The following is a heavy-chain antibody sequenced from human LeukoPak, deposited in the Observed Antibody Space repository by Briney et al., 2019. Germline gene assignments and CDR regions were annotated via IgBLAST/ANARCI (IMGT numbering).Heavy chain of an antibody. J-gene: IGHJ4*02. Sequence: SGGSLRLSCAASGFTFSSYGMHWVRQAPGKGLEWVAFIRYDGSNKYYADSVKGRFTISRDNSKNTLYLQMNSLRAEDTAVYYCARVIAMGATVPSIHDYWGQGTLVTVSS. CDR1: GFTFSSYG. CDR3: ARVIAMGATVPSIHDY. V-gene: IGHV3-30*02. CDR2: IRYDGSNK. D-gene: IGHD1-26*01.